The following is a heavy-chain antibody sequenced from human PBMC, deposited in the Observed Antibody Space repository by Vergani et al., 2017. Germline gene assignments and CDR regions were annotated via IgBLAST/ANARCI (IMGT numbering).Heavy chain of an antibody. D-gene: IGHD3-10*01. CDR3: GRDYYGSGSFSAFDI. V-gene: IGHV1-2*02. CDR1: GYTFTGYY. J-gene: IGHJ3*02. CDR2: INPNSGGT. Sequence: QVQLVQSGAEVKKPGASVKVSCKASGYTFTGYYMHWVRQAPGQGLEWMGWINPNSGGTNYAQKFQGRVTMTRDTSISTAYMELSRLRSDDTAVYYCGRDYYGSGSFSAFDIWGQGTMVTVSS.